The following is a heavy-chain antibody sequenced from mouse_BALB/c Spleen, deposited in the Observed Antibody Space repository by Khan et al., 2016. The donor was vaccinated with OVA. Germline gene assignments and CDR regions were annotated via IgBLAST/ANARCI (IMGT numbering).Heavy chain of an antibody. J-gene: IGHJ4*01. Sequence: QVQLKQSGPGLVQPSQSLSITCTVSGFSLTSYGVHWVRQSPGKGLEWLGVIWSGGSTDYNAAFISRLSISKDNSKSQVFLKMNSLQANDTAIYCCARIFIGATDYAMDYWGQGTSVTVSS. V-gene: IGHV2-2*02. CDR3: ARIFIGATDYAMDY. D-gene: IGHD2-14*01. CDR1: GFSLTSYG. CDR2: IWSGGST.